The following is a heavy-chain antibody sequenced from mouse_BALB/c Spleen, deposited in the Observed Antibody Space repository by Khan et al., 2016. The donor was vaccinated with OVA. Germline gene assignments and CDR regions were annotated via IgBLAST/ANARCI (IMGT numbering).Heavy chain of an antibody. J-gene: IGHJ4*01. CDR3: ARDRSRYNYAMDS. D-gene: IGHD1-1*01. Sequence: EVQLQESGPGLVKPSQSLSLTCTVTGYSITSDYAWNWIRQFPGNKLEWMGYINYSGSTNYNPALKSRISITRDTSKNQFFLQLNSVTTADTATYYCARDRSRYNYAMDSWGQGTSVTGSS. CDR2: INYSGST. CDR1: GYSITSDYA. V-gene: IGHV3-2*02.